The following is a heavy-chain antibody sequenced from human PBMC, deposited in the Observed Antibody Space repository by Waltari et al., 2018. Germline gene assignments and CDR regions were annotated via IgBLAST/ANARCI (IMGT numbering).Heavy chain of an antibody. V-gene: IGHV4-39*01. CDR2: IYYSGST. CDR1: GGPISSSSYY. D-gene: IGHD3-22*01. Sequence: QLQLQESGPGLVKPSETLSLTCTVSGGPISSSSYYWGWIRQPPGKGLEWIGSIYYSGSTYYNPSLKSRVTISVDTSKNQFSLKLSSVTAADTAVYYCARRGSFYYDSSGYYGNWGQGTLVTVSS. CDR3: ARRGSFYYDSSGYYGN. J-gene: IGHJ4*02.